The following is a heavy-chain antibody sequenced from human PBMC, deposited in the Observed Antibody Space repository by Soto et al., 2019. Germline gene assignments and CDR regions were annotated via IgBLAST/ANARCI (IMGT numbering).Heavy chain of an antibody. CDR3: ARDLEPRDRSGYAVDL. CDR1: GGPFSNYA. CDR2: IIPIFVTA. V-gene: IGHV1-69*01. J-gene: IGHJ3*01. D-gene: IGHD3-22*01. Sequence: QVQLVQSGAEVKKPGSSVRVSCKSSGGPFSNYAISWVRQAPGQGLEWMGGIIPIFVTADYPQKFQDRVTITADESTGTAYLELRRLRSDDTAVYYCARDLEPRDRSGYAVDLWGQGTMVTVSS.